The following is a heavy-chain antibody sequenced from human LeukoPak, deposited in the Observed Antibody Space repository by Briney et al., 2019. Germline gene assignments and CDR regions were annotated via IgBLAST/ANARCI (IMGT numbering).Heavy chain of an antibody. Sequence: SETLSLTCTVSGGSISSYYWSWIRQPPGKGLEWIGYIYYSGSTNYNPSLKSRVTISVDTSKNQFSLRLSSVTAADTAVYYCARGQPYYDFWSGYVYYFDYWGQGTLVTVSS. CDR2: IYYSGST. J-gene: IGHJ4*02. CDR3: ARGQPYYDFWSGYVYYFDY. D-gene: IGHD3-3*01. V-gene: IGHV4-59*12. CDR1: GGSISSYY.